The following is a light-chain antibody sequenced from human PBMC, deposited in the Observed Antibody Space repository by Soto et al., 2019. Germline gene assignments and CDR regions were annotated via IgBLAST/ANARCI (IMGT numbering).Light chain of an antibody. Sequence: DIQMTQSPSTLSASVGDRVTITCRASQSISSWLAWYQQKPGNAPKLLTYDASSLESGVPSRFSGSGCGTEFTLTISSLQTDDFATYYCQQYNSYSQTFGQGTKVEVK. CDR2: DAS. J-gene: IGKJ1*01. V-gene: IGKV1-5*01. CDR1: QSISSW. CDR3: QQYNSYSQT.